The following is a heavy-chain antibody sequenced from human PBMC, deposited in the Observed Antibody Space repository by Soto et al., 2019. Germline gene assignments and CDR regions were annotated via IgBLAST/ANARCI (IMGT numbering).Heavy chain of an antibody. D-gene: IGHD5-18*01. CDR1: GYTFTSYY. CDR3: ARGDTAIFLKGVDV. J-gene: IGHJ6*02. CDR2: IDPSDSYT. V-gene: IGHV5-10-1*01. Sequence: GESLKISCDGSGYTFTSYYITWARPLPGKGLEWMGRIDPSDSYTTYNPSFQGHVTISADKSIRTAYLQWSSLEASDSAMYYCARGDTAIFLKGVDVWGQGTPVTVSS.